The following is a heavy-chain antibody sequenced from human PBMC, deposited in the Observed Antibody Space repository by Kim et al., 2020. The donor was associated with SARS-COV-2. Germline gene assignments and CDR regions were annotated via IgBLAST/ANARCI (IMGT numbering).Heavy chain of an antibody. D-gene: IGHD6-13*01. CDR3: ARDWYSSSWYGSWFDP. CDR1: GGSISSYY. J-gene: IGHJ5*02. V-gene: IGHV4-4*07. CDR2: IYTSGST. Sequence: SETLSLTCTVSGGSISSYYWSWIRQPAGKGLEWIGRIYTSGSTNYNPSLKSRVTMSVDTSKNQFSLKLSSVTAADTAVYYCARDWYSSSWYGSWFDPWGQGTLVTVSS.